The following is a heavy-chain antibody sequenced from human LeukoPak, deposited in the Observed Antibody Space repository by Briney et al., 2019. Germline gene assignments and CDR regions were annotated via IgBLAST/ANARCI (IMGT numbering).Heavy chain of an antibody. D-gene: IGHD3-3*01. CDR1: GFTLNLFG. Sequence: GGSLSLSCAASGFTLNLFGLQWVRQAPAKGPDGVSCMDLRCGVNYFADSVQGRCTISRDNAKEPVFLQMNSLRVDGTAVYYCARTYDFGRGPPGDAFDNWGPGTWVTVSS. V-gene: IGHV3-48*01. J-gene: IGHJ3*02. CDR2: MDLRCGVN. CDR3: ARTYDFGRGPPGDAFDN.